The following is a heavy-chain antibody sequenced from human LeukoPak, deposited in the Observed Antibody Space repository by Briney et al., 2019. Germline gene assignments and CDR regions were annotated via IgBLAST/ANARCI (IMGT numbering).Heavy chain of an antibody. CDR1: GFTFSTYA. CDR2: ISGSGGYT. J-gene: IGHJ5*02. V-gene: IGHV3-23*01. CDR3: ARVVGADNWFDP. D-gene: IGHD1-26*01. Sequence: PGGSLRLSCAASGFTFSTYAMSWVRQAPGKGLEWVSAISGSGGYTYYADSVKGRFTISRDNSKNTLYLQMNSLRAEDTAVYYCARVVGADNWFDPWGQGTLVTVSS.